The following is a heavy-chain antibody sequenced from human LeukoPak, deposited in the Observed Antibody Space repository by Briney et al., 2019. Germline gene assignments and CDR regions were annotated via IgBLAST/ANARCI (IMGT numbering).Heavy chain of an antibody. D-gene: IGHD3-16*01. CDR2: ISYDGANT. J-gene: IGHJ3*01. Sequence: VRSLRVSCTAAGFTVNSYALHWVRHAPGKGLEWGALISYDGANTYYADSMKGRFTISRDNSKNTLYLQMRSLRAEDTAVYYCVRDDGHDYLWGSHGAFDFWGQGAMVTVSS. CDR1: GFTVNSYA. V-gene: IGHV3-30-3*01. CDR3: VRDDGHDYLWGSHGAFDF.